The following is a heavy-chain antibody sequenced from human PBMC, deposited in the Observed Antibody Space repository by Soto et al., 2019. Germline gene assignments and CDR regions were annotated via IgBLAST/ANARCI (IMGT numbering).Heavy chain of an antibody. D-gene: IGHD2-8*02. CDR3: ASAGGTGD. CDR1: GFTFNTYW. CDR2: IKQDGSEK. Sequence: EVQLVESGGGLVQPGGSLKLSCAASGFTFNTYWMSWVRQAPGKGLEWVANIKQDGSEKYYVDSVKGRFTISRDNANKTPYLQMNSLRAEDTALYYCASAGGTGDWGQGTLVTVSS. J-gene: IGHJ4*02. V-gene: IGHV3-7*01.